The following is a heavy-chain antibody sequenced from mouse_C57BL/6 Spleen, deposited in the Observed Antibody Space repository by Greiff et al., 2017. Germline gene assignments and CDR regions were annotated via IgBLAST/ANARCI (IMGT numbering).Heavy chain of an antibody. CDR1: GYTFTDYY. J-gene: IGHJ1*03. CDR3: ASYYAGNWYFDV. D-gene: IGHD1-1*01. V-gene: IGHV1-26*01. Sequence: EVQLQQSGPELVKPGASVKISCKASGYTFTDYYMNWVKQSHGKSLEWIGDINPNNGGTSYNQKFKGKATLTVDKSSSTAYMELRSLTSEDSAVYYCASYYAGNWYFDVWGTGTTVTVSS. CDR2: INPNNGGT.